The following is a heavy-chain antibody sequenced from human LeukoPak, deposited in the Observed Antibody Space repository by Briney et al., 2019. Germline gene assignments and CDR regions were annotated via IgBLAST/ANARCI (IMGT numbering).Heavy chain of an antibody. Sequence: ASLKVSCKASGYTFTGYYMHWVRQAPGQGLEWMGWINPNSGGTNYAQKFQGRVTMTRDTSISTAYMELSRLRSDDTAVYYCARDIAVASTSYYYGMDVWGQGTTVTVSS. D-gene: IGHD6-19*01. J-gene: IGHJ6*02. V-gene: IGHV1-2*02. CDR2: INPNSGGT. CDR3: ARDIAVASTSYYYGMDV. CDR1: GYTFTGYY.